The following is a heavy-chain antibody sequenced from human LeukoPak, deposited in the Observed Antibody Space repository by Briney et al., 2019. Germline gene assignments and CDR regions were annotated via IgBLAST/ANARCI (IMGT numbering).Heavy chain of an antibody. V-gene: IGHV4-34*01. CDR2: INHSGST. Sequence: PSETLSLTCAVYGGSFSGYYWSWIRQPPGKGLEWIGEINHSGSTNYNPSLKSRVTISVDTSKNQFSLKLSSVTAADTAVYYCAGGPDDDILTGYYLWGPGTLVTVSS. D-gene: IGHD3-9*01. CDR3: AGGPDDDILTGYYL. J-gene: IGHJ4*02. CDR1: GGSFSGYY.